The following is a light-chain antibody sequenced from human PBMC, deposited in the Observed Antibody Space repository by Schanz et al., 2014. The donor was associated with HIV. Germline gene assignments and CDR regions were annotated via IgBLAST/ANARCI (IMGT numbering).Light chain of an antibody. Sequence: EIVLTQSPGTLSLSPGDRATLSCRASQSVSSSYLAWYQEKPGQAPRLLIYGASSRAIGIPDRVSGSGSGTDFHLTISRLEPEDFAVYYCQQYGSSPTFGQGTRVEIK. CDR3: QQYGSSPT. CDR2: GAS. CDR1: QSVSSSY. J-gene: IGKJ1*01. V-gene: IGKV3-20*01.